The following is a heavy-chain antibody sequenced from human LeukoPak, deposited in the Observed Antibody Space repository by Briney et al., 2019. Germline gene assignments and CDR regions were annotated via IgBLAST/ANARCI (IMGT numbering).Heavy chain of an antibody. J-gene: IGHJ3*02. CDR2: IYHSGST. Sequence: PSETLSLTCTVSGGSISSGGYYWSWIRQPPGKGLEWIGYIYHSGSTYYNPSLTSRVTISVDRSKNQFSLKLSSVTTADTAVYYCARDGGRVGADAFDIWGQGTMVTVSS. CDR1: GGSISSGGYY. V-gene: IGHV4-30-2*01. CDR3: ARDGGRVGADAFDI. D-gene: IGHD1-26*01.